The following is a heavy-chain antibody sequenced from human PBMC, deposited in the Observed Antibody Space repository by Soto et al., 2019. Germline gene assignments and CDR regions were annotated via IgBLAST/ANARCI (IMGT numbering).Heavy chain of an antibody. Sequence: EVQLVQSGAEVKKPGESLKISCKGSGYSFTSYWIGWVRQMPGKGLEWMGIIYPGDSDTRYSPSFQGQVTISADKSISTAYLQWSSLKASDTAMYYCARHEGYYYGSVARSAFDIWGQGTMVTVSS. J-gene: IGHJ3*02. CDR2: IYPGDSDT. CDR1: GYSFTSYW. D-gene: IGHD3-10*01. CDR3: ARHEGYYYGSVARSAFDI. V-gene: IGHV5-51*01.